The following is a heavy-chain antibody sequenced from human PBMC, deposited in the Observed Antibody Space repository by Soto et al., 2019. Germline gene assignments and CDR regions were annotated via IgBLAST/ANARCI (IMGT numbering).Heavy chain of an antibody. D-gene: IGHD2-15*01. Sequence: GASVKVSCKAPGGTFSSYAISWVRQAPGQGLEWMGGIIPIFGTANYAQKFQGRVTITADESTSTAYMELSSLRSEDTAVYYCVGCSGGSCYFDYWGQGTLVTVSS. CDR2: IIPIFGTA. CDR3: VGCSGGSCYFDY. V-gene: IGHV1-69*13. CDR1: GGTFSSYA. J-gene: IGHJ4*02.